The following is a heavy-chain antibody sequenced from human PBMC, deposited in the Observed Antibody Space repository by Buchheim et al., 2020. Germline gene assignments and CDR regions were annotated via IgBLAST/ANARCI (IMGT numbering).Heavy chain of an antibody. V-gene: IGHV3-74*01. Sequence: EVQLVESGGGLVQPGGSLRLSCAASGFTFSSYWMHWVRQAPGKGLVWVSRINSDGSSTSTAASVKGRFTISRDNAKNTLYLQMNSRRAEDTAVYYCARDPTIHFLRFFNWFDPWGQGTL. CDR1: GFTFSSYW. D-gene: IGHD3-3*01. CDR2: INSDGSST. CDR3: ARDPTIHFLRFFNWFDP. J-gene: IGHJ5*02.